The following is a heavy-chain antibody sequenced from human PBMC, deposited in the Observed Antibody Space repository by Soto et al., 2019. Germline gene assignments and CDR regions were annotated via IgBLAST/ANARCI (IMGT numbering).Heavy chain of an antibody. D-gene: IGHD4-17*01. J-gene: IGHJ6*03. CDR2: ISAYNGNT. Sequence: ASVKVSCKASGYTFTSYGISWVRQAPGQGLEWMGWISAYNGNTNYAQKLQGGVTMTTDTSTSTAYMELRSLRSDDTAVYYCARGGYGAYEDYYYYMDVWGKGTTVTVSS. CDR1: GYTFTSYG. CDR3: ARGGYGAYEDYYYYMDV. V-gene: IGHV1-18*01.